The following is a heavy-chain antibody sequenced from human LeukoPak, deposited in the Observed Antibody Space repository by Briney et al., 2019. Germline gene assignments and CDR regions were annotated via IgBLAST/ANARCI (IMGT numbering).Heavy chain of an antibody. CDR3: ARSSRSWGVFDI. V-gene: IGHV3-23*01. J-gene: IGHJ3*02. D-gene: IGHD7-27*01. Sequence: GASLRLSCAASGFIFSDCTMSWVRQAPGKGLEWVSAISTGGDDTNYADSVKGRFTISRDSSKNTLSLHINSLRAEDTAIYYCARSSRSWGVFDIWGQGTMVTVSS. CDR2: ISTGGDDT. CDR1: GFIFSDCT.